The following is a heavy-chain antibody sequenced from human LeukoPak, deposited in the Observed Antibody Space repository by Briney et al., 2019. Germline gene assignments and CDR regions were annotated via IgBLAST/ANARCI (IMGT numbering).Heavy chain of an antibody. D-gene: IGHD6-13*01. J-gene: IGHJ3*02. CDR2: TYYRSKWYN. Sequence: SQTLSLTSSISGDSVSSNSAAWNWIRQSPSRGLEWLGRTYYRSKWYNDYAVSVKSRITINPDTSKNQFSLQLNSVTPEDTAVYYCAREARIAAAGTSAFDIWGQGTMVTVSS. CDR3: AREARIAAAGTSAFDI. CDR1: GDSVSSNSAA. V-gene: IGHV6-1*01.